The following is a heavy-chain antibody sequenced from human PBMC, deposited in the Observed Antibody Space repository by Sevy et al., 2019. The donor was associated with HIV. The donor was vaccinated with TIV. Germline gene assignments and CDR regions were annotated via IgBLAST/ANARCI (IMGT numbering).Heavy chain of an antibody. CDR1: GGTFSSYA. J-gene: IGHJ3*02. Sequence: ASVKVCCKASGGTFSSYAISWVRQAPGQGLEWMGGIIPIFGTANYARKFQGRVTITSDESTSPAYMELSSLRSEDTAVDYRAPDLLPITMVRGVIITAGGAFDIWGQGKMVTVSS. V-gene: IGHV1-69*13. D-gene: IGHD3-10*01. CDR3: APDLLPITMVRGVIITAGGAFDI. CDR2: IIPIFGTA.